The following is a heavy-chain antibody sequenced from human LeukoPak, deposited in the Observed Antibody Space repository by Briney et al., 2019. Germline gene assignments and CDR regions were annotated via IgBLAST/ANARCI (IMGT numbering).Heavy chain of an antibody. V-gene: IGHV3-7*03. CDR1: GFTFNNYW. CDR3: ARDPGRTGFDY. Sequence: PGGSLRLSCAASGFTFNNYWMSWVRQAPGKGLEWVANIRQDGSGLYYVESVKGRFTISRDNAKNSLDLRTTSLRAEDTAVYYCARDPGRTGFDYWGQGTLVTVSS. J-gene: IGHJ4*02. CDR2: IRQDGSGL. D-gene: IGHD1/OR15-1a*01.